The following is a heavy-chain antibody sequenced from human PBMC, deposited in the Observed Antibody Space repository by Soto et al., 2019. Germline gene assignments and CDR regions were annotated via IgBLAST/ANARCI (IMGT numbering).Heavy chain of an antibody. D-gene: IGHD3-3*01. CDR1: GYTFSDYY. J-gene: IGHJ4*02. CDR3: AGGGGSIFGVVDY. CDR2: IHAKSGTT. Sequence: AASVEVSCMASGYTFSDYYMHWLRQAPAQGPECMGWIHAKSGTTSYEQNFQGRVTLTRDTSIRTVYMELSRLAPGDTDVHFCAGGGGSIFGVVDYWGQGTQVTVSS. V-gene: IGHV1-2*02.